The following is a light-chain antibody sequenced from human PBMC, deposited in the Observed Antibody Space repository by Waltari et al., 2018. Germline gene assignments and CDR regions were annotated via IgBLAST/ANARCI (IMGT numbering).Light chain of an antibody. CDR1: QDISTS. CDR3: QQGDTSPPT. J-gene: IGKJ1*01. V-gene: IGKV1-12*01. CDR2: HSS. Sequence: EIHMTQSPSPVSASGEDSVSMSCRASQDISTSLAWYQQKSGKAPSLLIYHSSTLQSGVPSRFSGAGTATDFTLTINNLHPEDFATYFCQQGDTSPPTFGPGTKVELK.